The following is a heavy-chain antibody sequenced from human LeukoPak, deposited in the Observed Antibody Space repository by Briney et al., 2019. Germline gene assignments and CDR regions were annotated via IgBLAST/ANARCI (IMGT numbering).Heavy chain of an antibody. CDR2: ISISVSYI. Sequence: GRSLRLSCAASGFTVSSNYMSWVRQAPGRGLGWVSCISISVSYIYYADSVKGRFTISRDNAKNSLYLQMNSLRAEDTAVYYCARDPTPYYDFWSGYYMGPIDYLGQGTLVTVSS. CDR1: GFTVSSNY. D-gene: IGHD3-3*01. J-gene: IGHJ4*02. V-gene: IGHV3-21*01. CDR3: ARDPTPYYDFWSGYYMGPIDY.